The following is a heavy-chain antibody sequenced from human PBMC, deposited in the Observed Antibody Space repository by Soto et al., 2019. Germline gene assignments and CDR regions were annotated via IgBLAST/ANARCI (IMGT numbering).Heavy chain of an antibody. V-gene: IGHV4-34*01. Sequence: SETLSLTCAVYGGSFSGYYWSWIRQPPGKGLEWIGEINHSGSTNYNPSLKSRVTISVDTSKNQFSLKLSSVTAADTAVYYCARAYGDYYFDYWGQGTLVTVSS. CDR1: GGSFSGYY. D-gene: IGHD4-17*01. CDR2: INHSGST. J-gene: IGHJ4*02. CDR3: ARAYGDYYFDY.